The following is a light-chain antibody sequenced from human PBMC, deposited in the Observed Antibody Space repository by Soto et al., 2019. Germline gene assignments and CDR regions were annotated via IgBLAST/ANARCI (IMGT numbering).Light chain of an antibody. CDR3: QQYNNWWT. Sequence: EIVMTQSPATLSVSPGERVTLSCRASQSLSSNLAWYQQKPGQAPRLLIYGASTRATGVPARFSGSGSGTEFTLTISSLQSEDFAVYYCQQYNNWWTFGQGTKVEI. V-gene: IGKV3-15*01. CDR1: QSLSSN. J-gene: IGKJ1*01. CDR2: GAS.